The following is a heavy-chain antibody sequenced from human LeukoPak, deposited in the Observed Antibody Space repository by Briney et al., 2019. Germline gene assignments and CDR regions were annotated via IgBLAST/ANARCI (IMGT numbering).Heavy chain of an antibody. V-gene: IGHV4-59*08. J-gene: IGHJ6*02. CDR3: ARQKWDRLTYSYYGMDV. CDR1: GGSISSYS. D-gene: IGHD1-26*01. CDR2: IYYNGNT. Sequence: SETLSLTCTVSGGSISSYSWSWIRQPPGKGLEWIGYIYYNGNTNYNPSLKSRVTISVETSKNQFSLKLSSVTAADTAEYYCARQKWDRLTYSYYGMDVWGQGTTVTVSS.